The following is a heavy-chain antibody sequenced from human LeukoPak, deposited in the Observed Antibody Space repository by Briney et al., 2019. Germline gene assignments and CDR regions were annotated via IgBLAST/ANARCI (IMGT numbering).Heavy chain of an antibody. J-gene: IGHJ5*02. CDR3: ARLEQTSWFDP. CDR2: IYFSGST. CDR1: GGSISTHVSGDSSVYY. Sequence: SETLSLTCTVSGGSISTHVSGDSSVYYWTWIRQHPGKGLEFIGSIYFSGSTYYNPSLKSRLTISVDLSENQFSLKLSSVTAADTAAYHCARLEQTSWFDPWGRGTLVTVSS. V-gene: IGHV4-31*03. D-gene: IGHD1/OR15-1a*01.